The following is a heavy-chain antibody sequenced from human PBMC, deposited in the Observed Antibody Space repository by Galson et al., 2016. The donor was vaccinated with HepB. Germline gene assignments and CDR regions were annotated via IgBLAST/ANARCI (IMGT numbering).Heavy chain of an antibody. Sequence: QSGAEVTKPGESLKIACKASGYTFTDYRIVWVRQMPGKGLEWMGIIYPGDSVTRHSPSFQGHVTMSVDKSISTAYLQWSSLKASDTAVYYCARQAAGIFLGYGLDVWGQGTTVTVSS. V-gene: IGHV5-51*01. CDR2: IYPGDSVT. D-gene: IGHD6-13*01. J-gene: IGHJ6*02. CDR1: GYTFTDYR. CDR3: ARQAAGIFLGYGLDV.